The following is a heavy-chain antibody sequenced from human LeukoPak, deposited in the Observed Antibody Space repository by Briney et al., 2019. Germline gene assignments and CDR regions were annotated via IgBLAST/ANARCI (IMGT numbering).Heavy chain of an antibody. CDR3: AKDRISSSVPYNWFDP. Sequence: GGSLRLSCAASGFTFSSYAMSWVRQAPGKGLEWVSAISGSGGSTYCADSVKGRFTISRDNSKNTLYLQMNSLRAEDTAVYYCAKDRISSSVPYNWFDPWGQGTLVTVSS. CDR1: GFTFSSYA. V-gene: IGHV3-23*01. CDR2: ISGSGGST. J-gene: IGHJ5*02. D-gene: IGHD6-6*01.